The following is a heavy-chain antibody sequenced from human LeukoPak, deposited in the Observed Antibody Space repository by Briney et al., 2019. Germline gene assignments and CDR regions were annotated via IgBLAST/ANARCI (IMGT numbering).Heavy chain of an antibody. Sequence: PGGSLRLSCAASGFTFSISTREWVRQAPGKGLEWVTSITTTAFCMYYADFLMGRFTISRDNAKNSLYLQMDSLRAEDTAVYYCARVATGATTSNYFYYYMDVWGRGTTVTVSS. CDR1: GFTFSIST. CDR2: ITTTAFCM. J-gene: IGHJ6*03. CDR3: ARVATGATTSNYFYYYMDV. V-gene: IGHV3-21*01. D-gene: IGHD1-26*01.